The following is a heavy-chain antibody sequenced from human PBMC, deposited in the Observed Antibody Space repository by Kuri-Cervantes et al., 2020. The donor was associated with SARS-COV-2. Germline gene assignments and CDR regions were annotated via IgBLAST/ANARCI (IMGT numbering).Heavy chain of an antibody. J-gene: IGHJ4*02. CDR2: INPDGSYT. CDR3: VRDGDHWNFDY. D-gene: IGHD1-1*01. Sequence: GGSLRLSCAASGFTFSGHWIHWVRQAPGKGLVWVSRINPDGSYTNNADSVKGRFTLSRDNAMNMLFLQMNSLRAEDTAVYYCVRDGDHWNFDYWGQGTLVTVAS. CDR1: GFTFSGHW. V-gene: IGHV3-74*01.